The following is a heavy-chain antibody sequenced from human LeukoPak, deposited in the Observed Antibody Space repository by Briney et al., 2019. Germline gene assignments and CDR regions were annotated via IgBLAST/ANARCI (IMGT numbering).Heavy chain of an antibody. J-gene: IGHJ5*02. CDR1: GYSFTSYW. CDR2: IYPGDSDT. D-gene: IGHD2-15*01. Sequence: GESLKISCKGSGYSFTSYWIGWVRQMPGKGLEWMGIIYPGDSDTRYSPSFQGQVTISADKSISTAYLQWSSLKASDTAMYYCARGPYLGYCSGGSCYFMLWFDPWGQGTLVTVSS. V-gene: IGHV5-51*01. CDR3: ARGPYLGYCSGGSCYFMLWFDP.